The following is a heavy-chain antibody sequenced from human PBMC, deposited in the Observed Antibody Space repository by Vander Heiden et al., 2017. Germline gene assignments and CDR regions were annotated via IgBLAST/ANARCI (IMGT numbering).Heavy chain of an antibody. CDR3: TRPHYDYVWGSYRFDP. Sequence: EVQLVESGGGLVQPGGSLKLSCAASGFTFSGSAMHSVPQASGKGLEWVGRIRSKANSYATAYAASVKGRFTISRDDSKNTAYLQMNSLKTEDTAVYYCTRPHYDYVWGSYRFDPWGQGTLVTVSS. D-gene: IGHD3-16*01. CDR2: IRSKANSYAT. CDR1: GFTFSGSA. J-gene: IGHJ5*02. V-gene: IGHV3-73*01.